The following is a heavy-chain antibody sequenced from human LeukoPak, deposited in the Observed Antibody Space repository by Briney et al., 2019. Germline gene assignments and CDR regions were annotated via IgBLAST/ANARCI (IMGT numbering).Heavy chain of an antibody. CDR3: GRPMPDSGYGRFFDC. V-gene: IGHV4-39*01. Sequence: SETLSLTCTVSGDSLSSRTYYWGWVRQPPGKGLQWIGTISYSGSTHDNPSLKSRVTMSVDTSKNEFSLKLTSLTAADTAIYYCGRPMPDSGYGRFFDCWGQGTLVTVSS. CDR1: GDSLSSRTYY. CDR2: ISYSGST. D-gene: IGHD5-12*01. J-gene: IGHJ4*02.